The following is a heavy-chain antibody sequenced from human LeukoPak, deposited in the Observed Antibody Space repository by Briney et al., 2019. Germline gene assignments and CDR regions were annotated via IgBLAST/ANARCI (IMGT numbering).Heavy chain of an antibody. CDR3: ARSRLPGSISYMDV. D-gene: IGHD6-6*01. CDR2: IYYSGST. CDR1: GGSISSYY. Sequence: LETLSLTCTVSGGSISSYYWSWIRQPPGKGLEWIGYIYYSGSTNYNPSLKSRVTISVDTSKNQFSLKLSSVTAADTAVYYCARSRLPGSISYMDVWGKGTTVTISS. V-gene: IGHV4-59*01. J-gene: IGHJ6*03.